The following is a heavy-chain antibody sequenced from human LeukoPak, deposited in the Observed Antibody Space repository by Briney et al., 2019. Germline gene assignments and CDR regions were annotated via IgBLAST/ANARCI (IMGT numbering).Heavy chain of an antibody. CDR2: VIPIFGTP. CDR3: ALLDSSGYPI. CDR1: GGIFSSYA. D-gene: IGHD3-22*01. Sequence: GASVKVSCKASGGIFSSYAISWVRQAPGQGLEWMGGVIPIFGTPNYAQKFQGRVTITEDASTSTAYMELSSLRSEDTAVYYCALLDSSGYPIWGQGTMVTVSS. V-gene: IGHV1-69*01. J-gene: IGHJ3*02.